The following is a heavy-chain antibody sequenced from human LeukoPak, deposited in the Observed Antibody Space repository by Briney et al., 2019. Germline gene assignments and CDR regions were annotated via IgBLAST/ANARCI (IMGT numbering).Heavy chain of an antibody. CDR2: IKSKTDGGTT. Sequence: GSLRLSCAASGFTFSNAWMSWVRQAPGKGLEWVGRIKSKTDGGTTEYAASVKGRFTISRDDSKSIAYLQMNSLKTEDTAVYYCTRDGLGIQLWFFLPPDYWGQGTLVTVSS. CDR3: TRDGLGIQLWFFLPPDY. D-gene: IGHD5-18*01. V-gene: IGHV3-15*01. CDR1: GFTFSNAW. J-gene: IGHJ4*02.